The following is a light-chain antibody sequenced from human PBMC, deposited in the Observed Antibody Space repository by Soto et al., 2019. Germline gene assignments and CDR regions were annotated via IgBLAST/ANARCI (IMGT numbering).Light chain of an antibody. CDR3: QRRSNWPLII. CDR2: DAS. J-gene: IGKJ5*01. Sequence: EIGWTQCTETLYLSAGERATLSCRASQSVSSYLAWYQQKPGQAPRLLIYDASNRATGIPARFSGSGSGTDFTLTICSLEPEDFAVYYCQRRSNWPLIIFGQGTRLEIK. V-gene: IGKV3-11*01. CDR1: QSVSSY.